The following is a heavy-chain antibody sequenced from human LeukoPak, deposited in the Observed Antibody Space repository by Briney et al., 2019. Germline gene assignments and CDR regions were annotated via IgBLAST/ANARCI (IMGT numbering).Heavy chain of an antibody. V-gene: IGHV3-7*01. D-gene: IGHD6-13*01. CDR1: GFTFSSYA. Sequence: PGGSLRLSCAASGFTFSSYAMSWVRQAPGKGLEWVANIKQDGSEKYYVDSVKGRFTISRDNAKNSLYLQMNSLRAEDTAVYYCARGGYDFDYWGQGTLVTVSS. CDR3: ARGGYDFDY. CDR2: IKQDGSEK. J-gene: IGHJ4*02.